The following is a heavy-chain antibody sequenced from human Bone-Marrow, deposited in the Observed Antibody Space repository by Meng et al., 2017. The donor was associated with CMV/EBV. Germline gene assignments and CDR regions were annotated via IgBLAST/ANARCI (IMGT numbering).Heavy chain of an antibody. J-gene: IGHJ4*02. CDR3: ARADSMATSGDY. CDR2: IRYDGSNK. D-gene: IGHD5-24*01. Sequence: GGSLRLSCAASGFTFSSYGMHWVRQAPGKGLEWVAFIRYDGSNKYYADSVKGRFTISRDNAKNSLYLQMNSLRAEDTAVYYCARADSMATSGDYWGQGTLVTVSS. CDR1: GFTFSSYG. V-gene: IGHV3-30*02.